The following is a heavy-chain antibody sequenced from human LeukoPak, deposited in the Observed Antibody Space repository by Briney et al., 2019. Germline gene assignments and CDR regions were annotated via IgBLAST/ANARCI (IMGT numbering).Heavy chain of an antibody. CDR3: ARSGWWSESWFDP. CDR1: GGSISSYY. V-gene: IGHV4-59*01. D-gene: IGHD6-19*01. Sequence: SETLSLTCTVSGGSISSYYWSWIRQPPGKGLEWIGYSYYSGSTNYNPSLKSRVTISVDTSKNQFSLKLSSVTAADTAVYYCARSGWWSESWFDPWGQGTLVTVSS. J-gene: IGHJ5*02. CDR2: SYYSGST.